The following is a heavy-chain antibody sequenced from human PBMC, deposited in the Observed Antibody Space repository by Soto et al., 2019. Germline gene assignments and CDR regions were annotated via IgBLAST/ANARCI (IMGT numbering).Heavy chain of an antibody. D-gene: IGHD3-9*01. V-gene: IGHV4-4*02. CDR2: VYHSGRT. Sequence: QVQLQESGPGLVKPSGTLSLTCAVSSGSISSSNWWSWVRQPPGKGLEWIGEVYHSGRTSYNPSLKSRVTISVDKSKNQFSLKLSSVTAADTAVYYCAGCRYDILTVYSDAFDIWGPGTMVTVSS. J-gene: IGHJ3*02. CDR1: SGSISSSNW. CDR3: AGCRYDILTVYSDAFDI.